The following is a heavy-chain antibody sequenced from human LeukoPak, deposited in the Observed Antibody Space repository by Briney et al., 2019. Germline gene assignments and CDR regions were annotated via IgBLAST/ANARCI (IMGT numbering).Heavy chain of an antibody. J-gene: IGHJ4*02. V-gene: IGHV3-7*01. CDR1: GFTFSSYG. D-gene: IGHD3-16*01. Sequence: PGRSLRLSCAASGFTFSSYGMHWVRQAPGKGLEWVANIKQDGSEKYYVDSVKGRFTISRDNAKNSLYLQMNSLRAEDTAVYYCARSWGMYGHFDYWGQGTLVTVSS. CDR2: IKQDGSEK. CDR3: ARSWGMYGHFDY.